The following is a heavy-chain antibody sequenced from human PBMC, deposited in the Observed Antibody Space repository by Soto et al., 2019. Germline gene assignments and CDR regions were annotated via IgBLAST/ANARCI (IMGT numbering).Heavy chain of an antibody. CDR3: ARARSVHPVAAVTSFPPGVDI. Sequence: PSETLSLTCTVSGDSINNGTYYWSWIRQTPGKGLEWIGYISYSGSLYYNPSLKSRLSLSLDPSKNQLSMRLKFVTAADSALDFCARARSVHPVAAVTSFPPGVDIWGLGTMVTVSS. CDR1: GDSINNGTYY. CDR2: ISYSGSL. D-gene: IGHD4-17*01. V-gene: IGHV4-30-4*01. J-gene: IGHJ3*02.